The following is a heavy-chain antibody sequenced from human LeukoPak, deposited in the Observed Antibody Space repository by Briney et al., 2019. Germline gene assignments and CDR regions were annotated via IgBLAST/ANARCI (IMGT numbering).Heavy chain of an antibody. V-gene: IGHV1-8*03. D-gene: IGHD5-18*01. J-gene: IGHJ4*02. CDR1: GYTFTTYD. Sequence: ASVKVSCKASGYTFTTYDINWVRQAPGQGLEWMGWMNPNSGNTGYAQKFHGRVIFTRDTSISTAYMELSSLKSEDTALYYCARVGIQLWLKSRYFDYWGQGTLVTVSS. CDR2: MNPNSGNT. CDR3: ARVGIQLWLKSRYFDY.